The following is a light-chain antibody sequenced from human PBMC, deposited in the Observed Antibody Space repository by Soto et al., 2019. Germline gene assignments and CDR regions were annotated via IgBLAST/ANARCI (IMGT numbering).Light chain of an antibody. CDR2: EVS. V-gene: IGLV2-14*01. CDR1: RSDVGGYNN. Sequence: QSVLTQPASVSGSPGQSITIPCPGTRSDVGGYNNVSWYQQHPGKVPRLMIYEVSNRPSGLSNRFSGSKSDNTASLTISGLQAEDEADYYCSSYTSSNTWVFGGGTKLTVL. J-gene: IGLJ3*02. CDR3: SSYTSSNTWV.